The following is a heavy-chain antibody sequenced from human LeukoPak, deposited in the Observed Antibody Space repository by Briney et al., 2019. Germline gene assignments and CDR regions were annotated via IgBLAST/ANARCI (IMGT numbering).Heavy chain of an antibody. CDR3: AMAYYDSSGYYFDY. CDR2: INHSGST. Sequence: SETLSLTCAVYGGSFSGYYWSWIRQPPGKGLEWIGEINHSGSTNYNPSLKSRVTISVDTSKNQFSLKLSSVTAADTAVYYCAMAYYDSSGYYFDYWGQGTLVTVSS. J-gene: IGHJ4*02. V-gene: IGHV4-34*01. D-gene: IGHD3-22*01. CDR1: GGSFSGYY.